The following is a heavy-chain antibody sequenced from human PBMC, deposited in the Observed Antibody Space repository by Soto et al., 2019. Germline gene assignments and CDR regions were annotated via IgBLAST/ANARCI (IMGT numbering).Heavy chain of an antibody. J-gene: IGHJ6*02. CDR1: GASISDFY. CDR3: ARGGGYDFRSSQAPPIDV. Sequence: ESLSPTCHVSGASISDFYWSWIRQSPGKRLEWIGYLYYTGSTNYNPALKNRVTISLDTSKNQFSLKVRSVTAADTAVYYCARGGGYDFRSSQAPPIDVWGQGTKVTVYS. CDR2: LYYTGST. D-gene: IGHD3-3*01. V-gene: IGHV4-59*01.